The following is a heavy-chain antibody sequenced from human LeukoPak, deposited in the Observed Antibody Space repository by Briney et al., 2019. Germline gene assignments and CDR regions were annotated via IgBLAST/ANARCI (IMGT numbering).Heavy chain of an antibody. Sequence: GGSLRLSCTGSGFTSDFTFRNAWMSWVRQAPGKGLEWIGRIKSQSDGGPTDYAAPVKGRFIISRDDLKNTFYLHMSSLKTDDTAVYFCTTGIASGQGVLVTVS. J-gene: IGHJ5*02. CDR3: TTGIA. CDR1: GFTSDFTFRNAW. V-gene: IGHV3-15*01. D-gene: IGHD2-21*01. CDR2: IKSQSDGGPT.